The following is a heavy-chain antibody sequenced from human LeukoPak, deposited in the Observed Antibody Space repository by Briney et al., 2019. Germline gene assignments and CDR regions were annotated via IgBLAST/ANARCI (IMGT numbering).Heavy chain of an antibody. Sequence: GGSLRLSCSASGFTFSNSDMHWVRQTPGEGLEWVSSIGTLADTFYAGSVKGRFSISRDNDKNSVYLQMNSLRAADTAVYYCARGLMEYCDQTRCPFDSWGQGILVTVSS. J-gene: IGHJ4*02. CDR3: ARGLMEYCDQTRCPFDS. V-gene: IGHV3-13*04. D-gene: IGHD3-16*01. CDR1: GFTFSNSD. CDR2: IGTLADT.